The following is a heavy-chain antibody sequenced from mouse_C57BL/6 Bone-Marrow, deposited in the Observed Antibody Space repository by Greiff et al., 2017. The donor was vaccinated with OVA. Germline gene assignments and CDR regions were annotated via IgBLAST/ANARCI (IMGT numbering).Heavy chain of an antibody. V-gene: IGHV5-6*02. CDR1: GFTFSSYG. CDR2: ISSGGSYT. D-gene: IGHD6-1*01. J-gene: IGHJ3*01. CDR3: ARRPLSTLCAY. Sequence: EVMLVESGGDLVKPGGSLKLSCAASGFTFSSYGMSWVRQTPDKRLEWVATISSGGSYTYYPDSVKGRFTISRDNAKNTLYLQMSSLKSEDTAMYYCARRPLSTLCAYWGQGTLVTVSA.